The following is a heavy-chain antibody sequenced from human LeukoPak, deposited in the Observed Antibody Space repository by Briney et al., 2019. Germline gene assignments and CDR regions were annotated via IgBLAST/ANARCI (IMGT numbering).Heavy chain of an antibody. Sequence: SETLSLTCTVSGGSISSGDYYWSWIRQPPGKGLEWIGYIYYSGSTYYNPSLKSRVTISVDTSKNQFSLKLSSVTAADTAVYYCARHLHYGSGSSDYWGQGTLVTVSS. CDR2: IYYSGST. D-gene: IGHD3-10*01. V-gene: IGHV4-30-4*08. J-gene: IGHJ4*02. CDR3: ARHLHYGSGSSDY. CDR1: GGSISSGDYY.